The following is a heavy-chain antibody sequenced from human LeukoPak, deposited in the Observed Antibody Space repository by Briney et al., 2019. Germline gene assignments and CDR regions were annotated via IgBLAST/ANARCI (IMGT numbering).Heavy chain of an antibody. CDR3: ARAGGSRYGYAFDI. CDR1: GFTFSDYG. J-gene: IGHJ3*02. Sequence: GGSLRLSCVASGFTFSDYGMHWVRQAPGKGLEWVAVIWHDGSNKYYADSVKGRFTISRDNSEHTLYLQMNSLRVEDTALFYCARAGGSRYGYAFDIWGQGTLVTVSS. CDR2: IWHDGSNK. D-gene: IGHD5-12*01. V-gene: IGHV3-33*01.